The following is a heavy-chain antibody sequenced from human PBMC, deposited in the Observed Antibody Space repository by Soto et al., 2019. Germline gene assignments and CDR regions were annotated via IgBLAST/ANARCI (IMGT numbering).Heavy chain of an antibody. CDR3: ARDHVFLGGGYARAAFDI. Sequence: ASVKVSCKASGYTFTGYYMHWVRQAPGQGLEWMGWINPNSGGTNYAQKFQGWVTMTRDTSISTAYMELSRLRSDDTAVYYCARDHVFLGGGYARAAFDIWGQGTMVTVSS. V-gene: IGHV1-2*04. D-gene: IGHD5-12*01. CDR1: GYTFTGYY. CDR2: INPNSGGT. J-gene: IGHJ3*02.